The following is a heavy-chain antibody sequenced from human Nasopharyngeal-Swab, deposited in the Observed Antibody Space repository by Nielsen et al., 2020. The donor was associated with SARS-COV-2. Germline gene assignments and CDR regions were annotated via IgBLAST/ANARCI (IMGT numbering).Heavy chain of an antibody. J-gene: IGHJ3*02. Sequence: SETLSLTCTVSGGSISSYYWSWIRQPPGKGLEWIGYIYYSGSTNYNPSLKSRVTISVDTSKNQFSLKLSSVTAADTAVYYCARGRRGVTIFRVVIEDAFDIWGQGTMVTVSS. V-gene: IGHV4-59*01. CDR1: GGSISSYY. CDR2: IYYSGST. D-gene: IGHD3-3*01. CDR3: ARGRRGVTIFRVVIEDAFDI.